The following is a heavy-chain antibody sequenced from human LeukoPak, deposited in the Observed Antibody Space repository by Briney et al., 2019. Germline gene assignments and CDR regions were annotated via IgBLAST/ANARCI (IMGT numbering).Heavy chain of an antibody. V-gene: IGHV4-59*01. Sequence: SETLSLTCTVSGGSISDYYWSWIRQSPGKGLEWIGHIHYSGSTSYNPSLKSRVTISVDTSKNQISLKVRSVTAADTAVYYCARTTEDCSSTSCYQYWFDPWGQGTLVTVSS. CDR2: IHYSGST. CDR3: ARTTEDCSSTSCYQYWFDP. J-gene: IGHJ5*02. CDR1: GGSISDYY. D-gene: IGHD2-2*01.